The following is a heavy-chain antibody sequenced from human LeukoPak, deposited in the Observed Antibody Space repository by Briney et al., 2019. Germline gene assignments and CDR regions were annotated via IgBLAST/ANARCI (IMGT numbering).Heavy chain of an antibody. D-gene: IGHD6-19*01. CDR2: IYHSGST. V-gene: IGHV4-4*02. CDR3: ARAAFGSGWYAGLDY. J-gene: IGHJ4*02. CDR1: GGSISSSNW. Sequence: SGTPSLTCAVSGGSISSSNWWSWVRQPPGKGLEWIGEIYHSGSTNYNPSLKSRVTISVDKSKNQFSLKLSSVTAADTAVYYCARAAFGSGWYAGLDYWGQGTLVTVSS.